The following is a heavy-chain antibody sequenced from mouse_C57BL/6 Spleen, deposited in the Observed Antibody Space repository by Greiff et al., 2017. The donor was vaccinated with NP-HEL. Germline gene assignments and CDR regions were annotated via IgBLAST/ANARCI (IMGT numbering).Heavy chain of an antibody. J-gene: IGHJ1*03. Sequence: EVKLVESGGGLVKPGGSLKLSCAASGFTFSDYGMHWVRQAPEKGLEWVAYISSGSSTIYYADTVKGRFTISRDNAKNTLFLQMTSLRSEDTAMYYCAKNYYGSSYDWYFDVWGTGTTVTVSS. V-gene: IGHV5-17*01. CDR1: GFTFSDYG. CDR3: AKNYYGSSYDWYFDV. D-gene: IGHD1-1*01. CDR2: ISSGSSTI.